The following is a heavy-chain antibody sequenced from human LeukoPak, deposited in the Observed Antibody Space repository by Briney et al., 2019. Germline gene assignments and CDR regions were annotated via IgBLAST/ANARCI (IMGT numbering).Heavy chain of an antibody. CDR3: ARPTTASTIYEYYFDY. D-gene: IGHD4-11*01. V-gene: IGHV3-30-3*01. Sequence: GGSLRLSCAASGFTFSSYTMHWVRQAPGRGLEWVAIILYDGSNKYYADSVKGRFTISRDNSKNTLYLEMSSLRAEDTAAYYCARPTTASTIYEYYFDYWGQGTLVTVSS. J-gene: IGHJ4*02. CDR2: ILYDGSNK. CDR1: GFTFSSYT.